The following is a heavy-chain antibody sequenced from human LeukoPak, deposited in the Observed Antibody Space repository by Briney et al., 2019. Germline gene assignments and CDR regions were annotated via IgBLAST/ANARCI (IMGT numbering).Heavy chain of an antibody. CDR3: ARVSSGWYFDY. Sequence: PGGSLRLSCAASGFTFSSYSMNWVRQAPGKGLEWVSYISSSGSTIYYADSVKGRFTISRDNAKNSLYLQMNSLRAEDTAVYYCARVSSGWYFDYWGQGTLVTVSS. D-gene: IGHD6-19*01. V-gene: IGHV3-48*04. CDR1: GFTFSSYS. J-gene: IGHJ4*02. CDR2: ISSSGSTI.